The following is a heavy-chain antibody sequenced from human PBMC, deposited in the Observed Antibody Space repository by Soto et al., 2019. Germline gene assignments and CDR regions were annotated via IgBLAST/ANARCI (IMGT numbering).Heavy chain of an antibody. CDR3: AKDALLDIVVVPPATIFDY. CDR2: ISGSGGST. CDR1: GFTFSSYA. D-gene: IGHD2-2*01. Sequence: GGSLRLSCAASGFTFSSYAMSWVRQAPGKGLEWVSAISGSGGSTYYADSVKGRFTISRDNSKNTLYLQMNSLRAEDTAVYYCAKDALLDIVVVPPATIFDYWGQGTLVTVSS. J-gene: IGHJ4*02. V-gene: IGHV3-23*01.